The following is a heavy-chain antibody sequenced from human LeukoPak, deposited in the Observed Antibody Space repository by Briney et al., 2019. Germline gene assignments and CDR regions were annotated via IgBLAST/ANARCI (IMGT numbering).Heavy chain of an antibody. Sequence: GGSLRLSCAACGFTFSSYIMSWVRQARGKGLEWVSTITTSDGNTYYADSVKGRCNVSRENSKNTVFVDMNSLRAEDTAVYYCAKDGGLWVSAHWGDSWGRGTLVTVSS. CDR1: GFTFSSYI. D-gene: IGHD7-27*01. J-gene: IGHJ4*02. V-gene: IGHV3-23*01. CDR3: AKDGGLWVSAHWGDS. CDR2: ITTSDGNT.